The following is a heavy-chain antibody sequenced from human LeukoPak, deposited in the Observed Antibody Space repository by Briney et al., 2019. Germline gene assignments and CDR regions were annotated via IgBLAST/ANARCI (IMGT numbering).Heavy chain of an antibody. V-gene: IGHV3-9*01. D-gene: IGHD2-21*02. Sequence: SLRLSCVASGFTFDDYALFWVRQAPGKGLEWVSGISWNSLHIGYADSVKGRFTISRDNAKNSLYLQMNSLRAEDTAVYYCARDHRPIFAYCGGDCYSRYFDLWGRGTLVTVSS. J-gene: IGHJ2*01. CDR1: GFTFDDYA. CDR2: ISWNSLHI. CDR3: ARDHRPIFAYCGGDCYSRYFDL.